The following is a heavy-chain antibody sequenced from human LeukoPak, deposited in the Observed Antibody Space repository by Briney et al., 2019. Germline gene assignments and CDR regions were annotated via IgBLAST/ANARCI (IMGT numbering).Heavy chain of an antibody. CDR2: IYPGDSDT. Sequence: PGESLKISCKGSGYSFTSYWIGLVRPMPGKGLEWMGIIYPGDSDTSYSPSFQGPVTISADKSIITPYLQWSSLKASDTAMYYCARHVAPYYFDYWGQGTLVTVSS. J-gene: IGHJ4*02. V-gene: IGHV5-51*01. CDR3: ARHVAPYYFDY. CDR1: GYSFTSYW.